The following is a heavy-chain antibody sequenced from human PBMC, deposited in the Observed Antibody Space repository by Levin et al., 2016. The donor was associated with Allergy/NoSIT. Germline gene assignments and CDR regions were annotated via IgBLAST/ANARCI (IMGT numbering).Heavy chain of an antibody. J-gene: IGHJ5*02. CDR2: IYYSGST. Sequence: WIRQPPGKGLEWIGYIYYSGSTYYNPSLKSRVTISVDTSKNQFSLKLSSVTAADTAVYYCARFTPRNWFDPWGQGTLVTVSS. D-gene: IGHD2-15*01. CDR3: ARFTPRNWFDP. V-gene: IGHV4-31*02.